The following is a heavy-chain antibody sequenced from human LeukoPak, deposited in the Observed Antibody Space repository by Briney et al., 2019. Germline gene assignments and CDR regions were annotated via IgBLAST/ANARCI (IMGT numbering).Heavy chain of an antibody. D-gene: IGHD3-10*01. CDR3: AREDYYGSGSPLDY. Sequence: SGGSLRLSCAASGFTFSSYWMSWVRQAPWKGLEWVANIKQDGSEKYYVDSVKGRFTISRDNAKNSLYLQMNSLRAEDTAVYYCAREDYYGSGSPLDYWGQGTLVTVSS. CDR2: IKQDGSEK. V-gene: IGHV3-7*01. CDR1: GFTFSSYW. J-gene: IGHJ4*02.